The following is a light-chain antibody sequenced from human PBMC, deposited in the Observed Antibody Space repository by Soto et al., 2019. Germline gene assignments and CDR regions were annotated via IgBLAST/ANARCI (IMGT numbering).Light chain of an antibody. V-gene: IGKV1-9*01. CDR3: QHLNSYPIT. Sequence: IQLTQSPSSLSASVGDRVTITCRASQGISSYLAWYQQKPGKAPKLLIYAASTLQSGVPSRFSGSGSGTDFTLTINSLQPEEFATYYCQHLNSYPITFGQGTRLEIK. J-gene: IGKJ5*01. CDR1: QGISSY. CDR2: AAS.